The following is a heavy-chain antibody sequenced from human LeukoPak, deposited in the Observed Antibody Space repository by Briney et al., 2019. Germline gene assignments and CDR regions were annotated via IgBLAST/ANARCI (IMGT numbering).Heavy chain of an antibody. CDR1: GDSIISGYY. CDR2: LYHTGST. Sequence: SETLSLTCAVSGDSIISGYYWAWIRQPPGKGLEWIGTLYHTGSTYSNPSLKSRVTISVDTSKNLFSLKLSAVTAADTAVYYFTRVNWISDYWAEDTLVPVSS. CDR3: TRVNWISDY. J-gene: IGHJ4*02. D-gene: IGHD1-1*01. V-gene: IGHV4-38-2*01.